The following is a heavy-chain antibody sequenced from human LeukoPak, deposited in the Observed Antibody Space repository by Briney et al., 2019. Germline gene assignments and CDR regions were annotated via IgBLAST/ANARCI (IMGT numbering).Heavy chain of an antibody. CDR3: ARLPTALVSYGFDP. CDR1: GGSFSNYY. D-gene: IGHD5-18*01. J-gene: IGHJ5*02. V-gene: IGHV4-59*08. Sequence: SETLSLTCTVSGGSFSNYYWSWIRQPPGKGLEWIGYIYYSGSTNYNPSLKSRVTIAVDTSKNQFSLNLSSVTAADTAVYYCARLPTALVSYGFDPWARAPWSPSPQ. CDR2: IYYSGST.